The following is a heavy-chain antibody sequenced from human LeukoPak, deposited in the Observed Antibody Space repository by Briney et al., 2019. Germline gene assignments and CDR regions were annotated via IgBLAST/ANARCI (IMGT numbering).Heavy chain of an antibody. CDR2: ISGSGGST. D-gene: IGHD3-10*01. V-gene: IGHV3-23*01. CDR3: AKAGLYYYGSGSYLDY. Sequence: PGGSLRLSCADSGFTFSSYWMSWVRQAPGKGLEWVSAISGSGGSTYYADSVKGRFTISRDNSKNTLYLQMNSLRAEDTAVYYCAKAGLYYYGSGSYLDYWGQGTLVTVSS. CDR1: GFTFSSYW. J-gene: IGHJ4*02.